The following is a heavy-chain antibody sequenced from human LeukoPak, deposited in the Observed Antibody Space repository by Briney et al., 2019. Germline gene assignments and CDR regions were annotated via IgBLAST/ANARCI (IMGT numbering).Heavy chain of an antibody. J-gene: IGHJ4*02. CDR3: VKGIVVVTARAFDY. CDR2: ISSNGGST. Sequence: GGSLRLSCSASGFTFSSYAMHWVRQDPGKGLEYVSAISSNGGSTYYADSVKGRFTISRDNSKNTLYLQMSSLRPEDTAVYYCVKGIVVVTARAFDYWGQGTLVTVSS. V-gene: IGHV3-64D*06. CDR1: GFTFSSYA. D-gene: IGHD2-21*02.